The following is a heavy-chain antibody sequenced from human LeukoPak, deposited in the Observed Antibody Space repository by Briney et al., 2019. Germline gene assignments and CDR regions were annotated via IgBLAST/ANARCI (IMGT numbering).Heavy chain of an antibody. V-gene: IGHV3-9*01. D-gene: IGHD6-13*01. Sequence: GGSLRLSCAASGFTFDDYAMHWVRQAPGKGLEWVSGISWNSGSIGYADSVKGRFTISRDNAKNSLYLQMNSLRAEDTALYYCAKDSSSSWSRAEYFQHWGQGTLVTVSS. J-gene: IGHJ1*01. CDR2: ISWNSGSI. CDR1: GFTFDDYA. CDR3: AKDSSSSWSRAEYFQH.